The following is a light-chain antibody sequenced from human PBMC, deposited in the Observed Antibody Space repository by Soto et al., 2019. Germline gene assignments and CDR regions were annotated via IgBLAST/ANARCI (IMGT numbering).Light chain of an antibody. CDR2: KAS. CDR1: QGISSY. V-gene: IGKV1-5*03. CDR3: QQYNTYSGT. Sequence: DIQMTQSPSTLSASLGDRVTITCRASQGISSYLAWYQQKPGKAPKLLIYKASSLESGVPSRFSGSGSGTEFTLTISSLQPDDFATYYCQQYNTYSGTFGPGTKVDI. J-gene: IGKJ3*01.